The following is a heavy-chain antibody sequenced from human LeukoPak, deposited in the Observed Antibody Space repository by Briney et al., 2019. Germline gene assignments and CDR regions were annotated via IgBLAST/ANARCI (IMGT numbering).Heavy chain of an antibody. CDR3: RKCSYGSDDSFDY. Sequence: SETLSLTCAVYGGSFSGYYGSWIRQPPGKGLERIGEINHSGSTNYNPSLKSRVTISVDTSKNQFSLKLSSVTAADTAVYYCRKCSYGSDDSFDYWGQGTLVTVSS. V-gene: IGHV4-34*01. D-gene: IGHD5-18*01. J-gene: IGHJ4*02. CDR2: INHSGST. CDR1: GGSFSGYY.